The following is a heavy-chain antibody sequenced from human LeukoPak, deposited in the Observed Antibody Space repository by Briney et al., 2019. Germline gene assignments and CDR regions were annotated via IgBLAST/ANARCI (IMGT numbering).Heavy chain of an antibody. Sequence: PSETLSLTCTVSGGSTSSYYWSWIRQPPGKGLEWIGYIYYSGSTNYNPSLKSRVTISVDTSKNQFSLKLSSVTAADTAVYYCARHSPLGFGESTDWGQGTLVTVSS. CDR2: IYYSGST. J-gene: IGHJ4*02. V-gene: IGHV4-59*08. CDR1: GGSTSSYY. D-gene: IGHD3-10*01. CDR3: ARHSPLGFGESTD.